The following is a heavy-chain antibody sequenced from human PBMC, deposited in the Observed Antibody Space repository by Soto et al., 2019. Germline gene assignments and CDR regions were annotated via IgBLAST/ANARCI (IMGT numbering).Heavy chain of an antibody. D-gene: IGHD6-19*01. J-gene: IGHJ4*02. CDR2: IHSDGST. Sequence: GGSLRLSCSVAGFTVSDSMSWVRQAPGKGLECVSFIHSDGSTHYTDSVRGRFTISRDNSKNTLYLQMDRLRVDDTAVYFCARDASGHFDYWGQGTLVTVSS. V-gene: IGHV3-53*01. CDR1: GFTVSDS. CDR3: ARDASGHFDY.